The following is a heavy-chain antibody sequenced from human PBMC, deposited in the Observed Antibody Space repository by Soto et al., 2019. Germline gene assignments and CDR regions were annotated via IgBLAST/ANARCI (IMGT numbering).Heavy chain of an antibody. Sequence: EVQLVESGGGLVQPGGSLRLSCAASGFTFSSYWMSWVRQAPGKGLEWVANIKQDGSEKYYVDSVKGRFTISRDNAKNSLYLQMNSLRAEDTAVYYCARKGDSSGWGPFDYWGQGTLVTVSS. CDR3: ARKGDSSGWGPFDY. CDR1: GFTFSSYW. J-gene: IGHJ4*02. V-gene: IGHV3-7*01. D-gene: IGHD6-19*01. CDR2: IKQDGSEK.